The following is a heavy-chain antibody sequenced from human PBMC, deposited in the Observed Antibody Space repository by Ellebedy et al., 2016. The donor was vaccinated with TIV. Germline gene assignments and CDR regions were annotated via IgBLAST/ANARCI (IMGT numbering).Heavy chain of an antibody. CDR3: ARGGPNPYSNWFDP. CDR1: GYTFTSYY. D-gene: IGHD2-21*01. V-gene: IGHV1-3*01. Sequence: ASVKVSCKASGYTFTSYYMHWVRQAPGQRLEWMGWINVGNGNTKYSQNFQGRVTITRDTSASTAYMELSSLRSEDTAVYYCARGGPNPYSNWFDPWGQGTLVTVSS. CDR2: INVGNGNT. J-gene: IGHJ5*02.